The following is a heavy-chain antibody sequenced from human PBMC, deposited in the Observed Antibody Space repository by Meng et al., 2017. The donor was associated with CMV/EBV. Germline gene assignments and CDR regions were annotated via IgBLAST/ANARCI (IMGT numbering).Heavy chain of an antibody. V-gene: IGHV1-46*01. D-gene: IGHD3-10*01. CDR1: GYTFTSYY. CDR2: INPSGGST. J-gene: IGHJ6*02. Sequence: ASVKVSCKASGYTFTSYYMHWVRQAPGQGLEWMGIINPSGGSTSYAQKFQGRVTMTRDTSTSTVYMELSSLRSEDTAVYYCARDGYGSGGYYYYGMDVWGQGTTVTVSS. CDR3: ARDGYGSGGYYYYGMDV.